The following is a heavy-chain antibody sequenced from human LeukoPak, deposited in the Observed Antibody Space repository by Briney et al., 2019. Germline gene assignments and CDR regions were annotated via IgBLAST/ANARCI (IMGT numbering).Heavy chain of an antibody. J-gene: IGHJ4*02. CDR2: IYYSGST. D-gene: IGHD1-1*01. CDR1: GGSISSYY. V-gene: IGHV4-59*08. Sequence: PSETLSLTCTVSGGSISSYYWSWIRQPPGKGLEWIGYIYYSGSTNYNPSLKSRVTISVDTSKNQFSLKLSSVTAADTAVYYCARHTGGPPIDYWGQGTLVTVSS. CDR3: ARHTGGPPIDY.